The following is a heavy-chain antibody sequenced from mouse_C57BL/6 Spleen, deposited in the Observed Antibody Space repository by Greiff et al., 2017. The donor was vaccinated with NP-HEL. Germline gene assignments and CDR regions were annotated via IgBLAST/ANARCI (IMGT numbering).Heavy chain of an antibody. Sequence: DVKLQESGPGLVKPSQSLSLTCSVTGYSITSGYYWNWIRQFPGNKLEWMGYISYDGSNNYNPSLKNRISITRDTSKNQFFLQLNSVTTEDTATYYCARDLYITTVYGFDYWGQGTTLTVSS. CDR1: GYSITSGYY. J-gene: IGHJ2*01. CDR3: ARDLYITTVYGFDY. CDR2: ISYDGSN. V-gene: IGHV3-6*01. D-gene: IGHD1-1*01.